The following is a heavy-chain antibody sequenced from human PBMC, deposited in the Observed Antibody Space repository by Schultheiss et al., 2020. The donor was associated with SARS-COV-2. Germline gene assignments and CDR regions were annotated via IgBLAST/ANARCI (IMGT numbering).Heavy chain of an antibody. V-gene: IGHV4-4*07. CDR2: IYTSGST. D-gene: IGHD2-15*01. CDR1: GGSISSYY. J-gene: IGHJ1*01. CDR3: ARSETSYCSGGSCYPEYFQH. Sequence: SETLSLTCPVSGGSISSYYWSWIRQPAGKGLEWIGRIYTSGSTNYNPSLKSRVTISVDTSKNQFSLKLSSVTAADTAVYYCARSETSYCSGGSCYPEYFQHWGQGTLVTVSS.